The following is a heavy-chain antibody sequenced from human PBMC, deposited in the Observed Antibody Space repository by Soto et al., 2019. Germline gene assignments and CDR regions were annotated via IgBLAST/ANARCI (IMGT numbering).Heavy chain of an antibody. CDR3: AKPTADYGDYASNY. D-gene: IGHD4-17*01. V-gene: IGHV3-30*18. Sequence: GGSLRLSCAASGFTFSSYGMHWVRQAPGKGLEWVAVISYDGSNKYYADSVKGRFTISRDNSKNTLYLQMNSLRAEDTAVYYCAKPTADYGDYASNYWGQGTLVTLSS. J-gene: IGHJ4*02. CDR2: ISYDGSNK. CDR1: GFTFSSYG.